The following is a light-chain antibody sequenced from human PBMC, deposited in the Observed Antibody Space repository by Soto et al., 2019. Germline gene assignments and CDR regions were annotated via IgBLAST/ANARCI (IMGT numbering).Light chain of an antibody. V-gene: IGKV3-15*01. CDR3: QHYNSWPRIA. CDR1: QSASTN. J-gene: IGKJ5*01. CDR2: GAS. Sequence: EIVLTQSPVTPSVSPGERATLFCRASQSASTNLAWYQHKPGQAPRLLIYGASTRATAIPARFSGSGSGTEFTLTINSLESEDFAVYYCQHYNSWPRIAFGQGTRLEIK.